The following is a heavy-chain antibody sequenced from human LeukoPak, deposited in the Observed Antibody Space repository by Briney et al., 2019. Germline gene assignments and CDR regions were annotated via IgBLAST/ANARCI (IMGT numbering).Heavy chain of an antibody. D-gene: IGHD4-11*01. Sequence: GGSLRLSCAASGFTFSSYSMNWVRQAPGKGLEWVSSISSSSSYIYYADSVKGRFTISRDNAKNSLYLQMNSLRAEDTAVYYCARCSFMTTVYYYGMDVWGQGTTVTVSS. V-gene: IGHV3-21*01. CDR3: ARCSFMTTVYYYGMDV. CDR1: GFTFSSYS. J-gene: IGHJ6*02. CDR2: ISSSSSYI.